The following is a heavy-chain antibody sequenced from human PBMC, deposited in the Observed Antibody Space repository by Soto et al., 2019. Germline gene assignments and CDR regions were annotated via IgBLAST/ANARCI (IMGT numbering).Heavy chain of an antibody. CDR1: GGSISSGGYY. J-gene: IGHJ5*02. CDR3: ARDPAP. Sequence: QVQLQASGPGLVKPSQTLSLTCTVSGGSISSGGYYWSWIRQHPGKGLEWIGYIYNSGSTYYNPSLQSRGTRSADTSKNQFSPKSCSVTAADTAVYYCARDPAPWGQGTPVTVSS. CDR2: IYNSGST. V-gene: IGHV4-31*03.